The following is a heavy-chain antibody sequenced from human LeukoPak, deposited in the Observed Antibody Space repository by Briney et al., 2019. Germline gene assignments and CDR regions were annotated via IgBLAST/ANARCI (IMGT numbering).Heavy chain of an antibody. CDR1: GGSFSGYY. Sequence: SETLSLTCAVYGGSFSGYYWSWIRQPPGKGLEWIGEINHSGSTNYNPSLKSRVTISVDTSKNQFSLKLSSVTAADTAVYYCARGPHYYGSGSYYRPSGWFDPWGQGTLVTVSS. CDR3: ARGPHYYGSGSYYRPSGWFDP. D-gene: IGHD3-10*01. J-gene: IGHJ5*02. V-gene: IGHV4-34*01. CDR2: INHSGST.